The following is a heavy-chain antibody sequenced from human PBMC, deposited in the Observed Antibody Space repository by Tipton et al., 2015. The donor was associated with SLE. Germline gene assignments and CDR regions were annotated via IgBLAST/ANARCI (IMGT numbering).Heavy chain of an antibody. CDR2: ISGGGSST. CDR3: ASSGSPAYGDPTEYYYYGMDV. Sequence: SLRLSCAASGFTLTTYAMTWARQAPGKGLEWVSGISGGGSSTFYADSVKGRFTISKDNSKNTLYLQLNSLRAEDTAVYYCASSGSPAYGDPTEYYYYGMDVWGQGTTVTVSS. J-gene: IGHJ6*02. V-gene: IGHV3-23*01. CDR1: GFTLTTYA. D-gene: IGHD3-10*01.